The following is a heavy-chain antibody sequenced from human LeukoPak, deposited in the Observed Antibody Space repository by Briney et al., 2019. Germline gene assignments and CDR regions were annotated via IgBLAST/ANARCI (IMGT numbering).Heavy chain of an antibody. CDR3: ARIGTSSYHYYFDY. CDR1: GFSLSTSGMR. J-gene: IGHJ4*02. V-gene: IGHV2-70*04. D-gene: IGHD3-22*01. CDR2: IDWDDDK. Sequence: SGPALVKPTQTLTLTCTFSGFSLSTSGMRVSWIRQPPGKALEWLARIDWDDDKFYSTSLKIRLTISKDTSKNQVVLTMTNMDPVDTATYYCARIGTSSYHYYFDYWGQGTLVTVSS.